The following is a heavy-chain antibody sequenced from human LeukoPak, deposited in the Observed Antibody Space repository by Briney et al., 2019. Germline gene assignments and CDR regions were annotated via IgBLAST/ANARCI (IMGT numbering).Heavy chain of an antibody. J-gene: IGHJ3*02. V-gene: IGHV6-1*01. CDR2: TYYRSKWSN. CDR1: GDRVSINNAA. Sequence: SQTLSLTFAISGDRVSINNAAWNWIRQSPSRGLEWLGRTYYRSKWSNDYAVSVRSRITINPDTSKNHFSLQLNSVTPEDTAVYYCARGGGAFDIWGQGTMVTVTS. CDR3: ARGGGAFDI.